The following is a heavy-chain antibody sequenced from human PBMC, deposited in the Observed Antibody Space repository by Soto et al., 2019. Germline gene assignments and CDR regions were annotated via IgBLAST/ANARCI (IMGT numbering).Heavy chain of an antibody. V-gene: IGHV3-74*01. Sequence: PGGSLRLSCAASGFTFSTHWMHWVCQAPGKGLVWVSRINSDGTSTYYADSVRGRLTISRDNAKNTLYLEMNSLGAEDTAVYYCVDGLSGWPYWGQGALVTVSS. CDR3: VDGLSGWPY. CDR1: GFTFSTHW. J-gene: IGHJ4*02. CDR2: INSDGTST. D-gene: IGHD6-19*01.